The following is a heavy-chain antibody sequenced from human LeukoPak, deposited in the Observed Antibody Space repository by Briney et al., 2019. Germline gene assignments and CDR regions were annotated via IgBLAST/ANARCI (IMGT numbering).Heavy chain of an antibody. Sequence: GGSLRLSCAASGFTFSSYAMHWVRQAPGKGLEWVAVISYDGSNKYYADSVKGRFTISRDNSKNTLYLQMNSLRAEDTAVYYCARGAQNIDYWGQGTLVTVSS. CDR1: GFTFSSYA. D-gene: IGHD1/OR15-1a*01. CDR2: ISYDGSNK. J-gene: IGHJ4*02. CDR3: ARGAQNIDY. V-gene: IGHV3-30*04.